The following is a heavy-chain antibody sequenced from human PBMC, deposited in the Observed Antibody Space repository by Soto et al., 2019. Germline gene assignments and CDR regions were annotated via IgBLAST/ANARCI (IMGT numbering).Heavy chain of an antibody. V-gene: IGHV3-7*01. CDR3: ARQGGRRTYYYYYGMDV. Sequence: EVQLVESGGGLVQPGGSLRLSCTASGFTFSSYWMSWVRQAPGKGLEWVANIKHDGSEKNYVDSVKGRFTISTDNAKNSVFLQMNSLRAEDTAVDYCARQGGRRTYYYYYGMDVWGQGTTVTVSS. D-gene: IGHD3-16*01. CDR2: IKHDGSEK. CDR1: GFTFSSYW. J-gene: IGHJ6*02.